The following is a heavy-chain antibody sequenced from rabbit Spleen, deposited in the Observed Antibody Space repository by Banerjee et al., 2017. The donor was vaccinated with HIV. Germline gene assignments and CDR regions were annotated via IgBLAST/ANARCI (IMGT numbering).Heavy chain of an antibody. J-gene: IGHJ4*01. CDR3: TRDDGSGHYIDGYFNL. V-gene: IGHV1S45*01. D-gene: IGHD1-1*01. CDR2: VNTVTGKS. Sequence: QEQLVESGGGLVRPEGSLKLSCKASGFSFSNKAVMCWVRQAPGTGLEWIGCVNTVTGKSVYASWAKGRFSMSKTSSTTVTLQVTSLTAADTATYFCTRDDGSGHYIDGYFNLWGPGTLVTVS. CDR1: GFSFSNKAV.